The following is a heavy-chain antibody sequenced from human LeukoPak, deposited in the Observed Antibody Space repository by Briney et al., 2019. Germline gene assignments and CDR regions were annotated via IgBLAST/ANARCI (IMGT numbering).Heavy chain of an antibody. CDR2: INTDGSAT. D-gene: IGHD5/OR15-5a*01. CDR3: ARGVSGTGPDI. Sequence: HPGGSLRLSCAASGFTFSSYWMHWVRQAPGKGLVWVSRINTDGSATDYADSVKDRFTIFRDNAKNTLYLQMNSLRAEDTAVYYCARGVSGTGPDIWGQGTMVTVSS. V-gene: IGHV3-74*01. CDR1: GFTFSSYW. J-gene: IGHJ3*02.